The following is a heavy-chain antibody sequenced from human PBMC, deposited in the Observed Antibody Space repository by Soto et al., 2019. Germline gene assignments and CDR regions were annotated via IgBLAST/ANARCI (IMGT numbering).Heavy chain of an antibody. CDR3: ARTYGSGSFNWFDP. V-gene: IGHV4-59*12. Sequence: ETLSLTCTVSGGSMSSYYWSWIRQPPGKGLEWIGNIYSSGSTNYNPSLKSRVTISVDTSKNQFSLKLSSVTAADTAVYYCARTYGSGSFNWFDPWGQGTLVTVSS. J-gene: IGHJ5*02. CDR1: GGSMSSYY. D-gene: IGHD3-10*01. CDR2: IYSSGST.